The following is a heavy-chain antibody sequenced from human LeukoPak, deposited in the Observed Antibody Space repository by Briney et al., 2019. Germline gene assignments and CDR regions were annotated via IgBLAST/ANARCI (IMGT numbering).Heavy chain of an antibody. V-gene: IGHV1-8*02. D-gene: IGHD3-9*01. CDR1: GGTFSSYA. CDR3: AREVDILTVTYAFDI. J-gene: IGHJ3*02. CDR2: MNPNSGNT. Sequence: ASVKVSCKASGGTFSSYAINWVRQATGQGLEWMGWMNPNSGNTGYAQKFQGRVTMTRNTSISTAYMELSSLRSEDTAVYYCAREVDILTVTYAFDIWGQGTMVTVSS.